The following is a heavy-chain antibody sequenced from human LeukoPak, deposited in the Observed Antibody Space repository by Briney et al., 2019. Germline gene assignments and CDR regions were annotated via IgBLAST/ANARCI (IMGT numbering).Heavy chain of an antibody. CDR3: ARVRAGYCTSTSCYTGMDV. D-gene: IGHD2-2*01. CDR1: GFTFNTYT. Sequence: GGSLRLSCAASGFTFNTYTMNWVRQAPGKGLEWVSYISGSSGIIDYADSVRGRFTISRDNAKNSLYLQMNSLRAEDTAVYYCARVRAGYCTSTSCYTGMDVWGQGTTVTVSS. J-gene: IGHJ6*02. V-gene: IGHV3-48*01. CDR2: ISGSSGII.